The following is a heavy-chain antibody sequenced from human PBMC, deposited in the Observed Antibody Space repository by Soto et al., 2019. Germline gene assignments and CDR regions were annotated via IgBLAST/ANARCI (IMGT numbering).Heavy chain of an antibody. CDR1: GFTFSSYA. CDR3: ARSITKMVVVITGFDY. D-gene: IGHD3-22*01. J-gene: IGHJ4*02. V-gene: IGHV3-23*01. CDR2: ISGSGGST. Sequence: EVQLLESGGGLVQPGGSLRLSCAASGFTFSSYAMSWVRQAPGKGLEWVSAISGSGGSTYYADSVKGRFTISRDNSKNTLYLQMNSLRAEYTAVYYCARSITKMVVVITGFDYWGRGTLVTVSS.